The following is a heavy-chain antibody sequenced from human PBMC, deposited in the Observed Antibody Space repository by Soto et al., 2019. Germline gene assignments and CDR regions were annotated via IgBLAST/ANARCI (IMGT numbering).Heavy chain of an antibody. D-gene: IGHD5-12*01. J-gene: IGHJ4*02. CDR3: AREYVVATNTGSFYFDY. Sequence: SVKVSCKASGGTFSSYAISWVRQAPGQGLEWMGGIIPIFGTANYAQKFQGRVTITADESTSTAYMELSSLRSEDMAVYYCAREYVVATNTGSFYFDYWGQGTLVTVSS. V-gene: IGHV1-69*13. CDR2: IIPIFGTA. CDR1: GGTFSSYA.